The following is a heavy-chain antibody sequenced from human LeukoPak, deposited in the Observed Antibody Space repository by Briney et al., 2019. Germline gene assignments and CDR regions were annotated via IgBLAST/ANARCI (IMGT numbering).Heavy chain of an antibody. J-gene: IGHJ5*02. D-gene: IGHD2-2*01. CDR1: GYTFTNYY. Sequence: ASVKVSCKASGYTFTNYYLHWVRQLPGQGLEWMGYINPNSGGTHFAQKFQGRVTMTRDTSITTAYTELSRLRSDDTGVYYCTRDTAPPAAMIEGDWLDPWGQGTLVTVSS. CDR3: TRDTAPPAAMIEGDWLDP. V-gene: IGHV1-2*02. CDR2: INPNSGGT.